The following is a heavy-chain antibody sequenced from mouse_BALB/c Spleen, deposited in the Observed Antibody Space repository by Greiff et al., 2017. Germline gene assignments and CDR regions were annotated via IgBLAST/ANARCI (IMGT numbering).Heavy chain of an antibody. CDR1: GFTFSSFG. CDR2: ISSGSSTI. Sequence: EVQLQESGGGLVQPGGSRKLSCAASGFTFSSFGMHWVRQAPEKGLEWVAYISSGSSTIYYADTVKGRFTISRDNPKNTLFLQMTSLRSEDTAMYYCARGGSYYFDYWGQGTTLTVSS. V-gene: IGHV5-17*02. CDR3: ARGGSYYFDY. J-gene: IGHJ2*01.